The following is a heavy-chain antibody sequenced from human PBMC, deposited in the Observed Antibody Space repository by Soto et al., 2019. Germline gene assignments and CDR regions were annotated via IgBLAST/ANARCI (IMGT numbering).Heavy chain of an antibody. Sequence: VQLAESGGGVVQPGRSLRLSCIGSGFRFSDYGMHWVRQAPGKGLEWVAMMSFDGTYKYSADSVKGRFIISRDNSKNTLFLQMNSLRAGDTAVYYCAKDRRDGEYNSVYDFWGQGTLVTVSS. CDR3: AKDRRDGEYNSVYDF. CDR2: MSFDGTYK. J-gene: IGHJ4*02. D-gene: IGHD4-17*01. V-gene: IGHV3-30*18. CDR1: GFRFSDYG.